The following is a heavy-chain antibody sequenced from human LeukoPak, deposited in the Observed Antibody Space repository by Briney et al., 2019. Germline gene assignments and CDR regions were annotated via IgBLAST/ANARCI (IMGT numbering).Heavy chain of an antibody. J-gene: IGHJ5*02. Sequence: AGSRRLSCAASGFTFNSYAMSWVRQAPAKGLEWVSGITDSGGSTFYADSVKGRFTISRDNSKNTLYLQMNSLRAEDTAVYYCAKLAIVGNWFDPWGQGTLVTVSS. D-gene: IGHD3-22*01. CDR3: AKLAIVGNWFDP. CDR2: ITDSGGST. V-gene: IGHV3-23*01. CDR1: GFTFNSYA.